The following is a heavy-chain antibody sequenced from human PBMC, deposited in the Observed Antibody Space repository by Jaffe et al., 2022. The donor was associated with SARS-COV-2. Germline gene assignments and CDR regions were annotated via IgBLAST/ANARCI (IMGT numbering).Heavy chain of an antibody. CDR2: IYSGGST. J-gene: IGHJ6*02. CDR1: GFTVSSNY. CDR3: ASNMGSSWYTDGMDV. V-gene: IGHV3-53*01. D-gene: IGHD6-13*01. Sequence: EVQLVESGGGLIQPGGSLRLSCAASGFTVSSNYMSWVRQAPGKGLEWVSVIYSGGSTYYADSVKGRFTISRDNSKNTLYLQMNSLRAEDTAVYYCASNMGSSWYTDGMDVWGQGTTVTVSS.